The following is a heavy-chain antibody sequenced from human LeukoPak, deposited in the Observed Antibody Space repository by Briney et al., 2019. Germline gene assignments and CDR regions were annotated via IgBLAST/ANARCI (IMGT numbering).Heavy chain of an antibody. J-gene: IGHJ6*02. CDR3: ARVYLRGAPPYYGMDV. CDR2: IWYDGSNK. D-gene: IGHD1-26*01. V-gene: IGHV3-33*01. CDR1: GFTFSSYG. Sequence: PGGSLRLSCAASGFTFSSYGMHWVRQAPGKGLEWVAVIWYDGSNKYYADSVKGRFTISRDNSKNTLYLQMNSLRAEDTAVYYCARVYLRGAPPYYGMDVWGQGTTVTVSS.